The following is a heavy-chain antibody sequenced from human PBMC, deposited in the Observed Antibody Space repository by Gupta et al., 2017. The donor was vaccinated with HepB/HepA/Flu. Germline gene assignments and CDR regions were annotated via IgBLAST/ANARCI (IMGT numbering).Heavy chain of an antibody. V-gene: IGHV3-23*01. CDR1: GFTFSSYA. CDR2: ISGSGGST. Sequence: EVQLLESGGGLVQPGGSLRLSCAASGFTFSSYAMSWVRQAPGKGLEWVSAISGSGGSTYYADSVKGRFTISRDNSKNTLYLQMKSLRAEDTAVYYCAKDRGGVGRPFDYRGQGTLVTVSS. J-gene: IGHJ4*02. D-gene: IGHD3-16*01. CDR3: AKDRGGVGRPFDY.